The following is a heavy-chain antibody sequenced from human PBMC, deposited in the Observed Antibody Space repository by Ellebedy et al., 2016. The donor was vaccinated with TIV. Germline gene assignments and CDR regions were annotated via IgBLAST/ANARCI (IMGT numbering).Heavy chain of an antibody. J-gene: IGHJ6*02. CDR3: ARGLLFYDFWSGYYKGAGDYYYGMDV. D-gene: IGHD3-3*01. V-gene: IGHV4-59*01. CDR2: IYYSGST. Sequence: MPGGSLRLSCTVSGGSISSYYWSWIRQPPGKGLEWIGYIYYSGSTNYNPSLKSRVSISVDTSKNQFSLKLSSATAADTAVYYCARGLLFYDFWSGYYKGAGDYYYGMDVWGQGTTVTVSS. CDR1: GGSISSYY.